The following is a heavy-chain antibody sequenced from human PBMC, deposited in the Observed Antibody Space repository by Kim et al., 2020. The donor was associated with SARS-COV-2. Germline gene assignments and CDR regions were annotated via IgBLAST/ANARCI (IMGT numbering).Heavy chain of an antibody. D-gene: IGHD3-9*01. Sequence: SETLSLTCTVSGGSISSSSYYWGWIRQPPGKGLEWIGSIYYSGSTYYNPSLESRVTISVDTSKNQFSLKLSSVTAADTAVYYCARRQAYYNILTGYYPDAFDIWGQGTMVTVSS. V-gene: IGHV4-39*01. J-gene: IGHJ3*02. CDR3: ARRQAYYNILTGYYPDAFDI. CDR1: GGSISSSSYY. CDR2: IYYSGST.